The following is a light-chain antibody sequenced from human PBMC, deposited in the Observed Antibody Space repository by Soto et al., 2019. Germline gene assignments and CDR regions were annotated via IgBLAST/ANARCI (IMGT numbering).Light chain of an antibody. V-gene: IGKV3-11*01. CDR1: QSVSSY. CDR3: QHGFT. J-gene: IGKJ3*01. CDR2: DAS. Sequence: IVVTLARATLSLSQGERATLSCRASQSVSSYLAWYQQKPGQAPRLLIYDASNRATGIPARFSGSGSGTDFTLSISSLEPEDFAVYYCQHGFTFRPGTKVDIK.